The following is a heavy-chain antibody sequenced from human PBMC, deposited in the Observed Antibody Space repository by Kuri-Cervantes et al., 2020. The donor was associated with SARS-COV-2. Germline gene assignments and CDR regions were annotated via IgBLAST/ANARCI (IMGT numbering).Heavy chain of an antibody. J-gene: IGHJ5*02. CDR2: IYYSGST. D-gene: IGHD3-10*01. Sequence: SETLSLTCTVSGGSVSSGSDYWSWIRQPPGKRLEWIGYIYYSGSTNYNPPLKSRVTISVDTSKNQFSLKLSSVTAADTAVYYCARDSGWFGEVNWFDPWGQGTLVTVSS. V-gene: IGHV4-61*01. CDR3: ARDSGWFGEVNWFDP. CDR1: GGSVSSGSDY.